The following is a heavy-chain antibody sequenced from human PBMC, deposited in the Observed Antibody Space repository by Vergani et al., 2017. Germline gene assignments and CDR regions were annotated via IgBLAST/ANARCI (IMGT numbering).Heavy chain of an antibody. CDR2: MNPNSGTT. Sequence: QVQLVQSGAEVKKPGASVKVSCKASGYTFTSYDINWVRQATGQGLEWMGWMNPNSGTTGYAQKFQGRVTMTRNTSINTAYMELSRLSFEDAAVYYCARSTDYPDDYVSSDYFRRTLDVWGKGTTVTVS. V-gene: IGHV1-8*01. D-gene: IGHD4/OR15-4a*01. J-gene: IGHJ6*03. CDR1: GYTFTSYD. CDR3: ARSTDYPDDYVSSDYFRRTLDV.